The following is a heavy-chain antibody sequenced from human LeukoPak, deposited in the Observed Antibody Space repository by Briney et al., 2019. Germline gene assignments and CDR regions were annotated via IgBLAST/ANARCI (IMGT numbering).Heavy chain of an antibody. J-gene: IGHJ6*03. CDR1: GFTFTGYY. D-gene: IGHD3-3*01. V-gene: IGHV1-2*02. CDR2: INPNSGGT. Sequence: ASVKVSCKASGFTFTGYYMHWVRQAPGQGLEWMGCINPNSGGTNYAQKFQGRVTMTRDTSISTAYMELSRLRSDDTAVYYCARDLDPRPDYYYYYMDVWGKGTTVTVSS. CDR3: ARDLDPRPDYYYYYMDV.